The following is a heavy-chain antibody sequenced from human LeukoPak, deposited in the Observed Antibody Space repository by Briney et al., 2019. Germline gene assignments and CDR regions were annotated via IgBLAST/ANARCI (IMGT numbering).Heavy chain of an antibody. CDR2: IIPIFGTA. D-gene: IGHD2-2*01. V-gene: IGHV1-69*13. CDR1: GGTFSSYA. Sequence: SVKVSCKASGGTFSSYAISWVRQAPGQGLEWMGGIIPIFGTANYAQKFQGRVTITADESTSTAYMELSSLRSEDTAVYYCARVYCSSTSCYSGWFDPWGQGTLVTVSS. CDR3: ARVYCSSTSCYSGWFDP. J-gene: IGHJ5*02.